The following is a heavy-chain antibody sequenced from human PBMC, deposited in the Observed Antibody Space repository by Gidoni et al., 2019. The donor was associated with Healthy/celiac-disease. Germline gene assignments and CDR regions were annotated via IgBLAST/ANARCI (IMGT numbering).Heavy chain of an antibody. CDR3: ARDQFVYSSGWQLDY. D-gene: IGHD6-19*01. CDR2: INPNSGGT. CDR1: GYTFTGYY. V-gene: IGHV1-2*02. Sequence: QVQLVQSGAEVKKPGASVKVSCKASGYTFTGYYMHWVRQAPGQGLEWMGWINPNSGGTNYAQKFQGRVTMTRDTSISTAYMELSRLRSDDTAVYYCARDQFVYSSGWQLDYWGQGTLVTVSS. J-gene: IGHJ4*02.